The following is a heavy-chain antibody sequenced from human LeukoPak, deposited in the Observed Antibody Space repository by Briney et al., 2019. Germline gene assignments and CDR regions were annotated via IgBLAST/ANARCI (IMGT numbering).Heavy chain of an antibody. CDR3: ARDRITMVRTYYYYGMDV. V-gene: IGHV4-31*03. CDR1: GGSISSGGYY. CDR2: IYYSGST. J-gene: IGHJ6*02. Sequence: SETLSLTCTVSGGSISSGGYYWSWIRQHPGKGLEWIGYIYYSGSTYYNPSLKSRVTISVDTSKNQFSLKLSSVTAADTAVYYCARDRITMVRTYYYYGMDVWGQGTLVTVSS. D-gene: IGHD3-10*01.